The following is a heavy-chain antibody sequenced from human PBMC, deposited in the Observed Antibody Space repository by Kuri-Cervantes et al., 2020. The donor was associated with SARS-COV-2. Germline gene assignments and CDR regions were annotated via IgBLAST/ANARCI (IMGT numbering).Heavy chain of an antibody. V-gene: IGHV1-69*05. J-gene: IGHJ3*02. Sequence: SVKVSCKASGGTFSSYAISWVRQAPGQGLEWMGGIIPIFGAANYAQKFQGRVTITTDESTSTAYMELSSLRSEDTAVYYCARESPLLDAFDIWGQGTMVTVSS. CDR3: ARESPLLDAFDI. CDR1: GGTFSSYA. CDR2: IIPIFGAA.